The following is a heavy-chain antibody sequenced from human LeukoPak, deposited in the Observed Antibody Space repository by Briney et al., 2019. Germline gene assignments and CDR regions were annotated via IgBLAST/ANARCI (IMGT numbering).Heavy chain of an antibody. CDR1: GFTFSSYW. V-gene: IGHV3-7*01. J-gene: IGHJ5*02. CDR3: ASDRAAPGTIWVRPNWFDP. CDR2: IKQGGSEK. Sequence: GGSLRLSCAASGFTFSSYWMSWVRQAPGKGLEWVANIKQGGSEKYYVDPVKGRFTISRDNPKNSLYLPMNSLRAEDTAVYYCASDRAAPGTIWVRPNWFDPWGQGTLVNVSS. D-gene: IGHD6-13*01.